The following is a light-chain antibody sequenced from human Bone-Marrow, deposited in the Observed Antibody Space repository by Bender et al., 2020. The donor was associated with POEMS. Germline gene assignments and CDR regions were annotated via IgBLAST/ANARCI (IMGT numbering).Light chain of an antibody. CDR2: SSH. CDR3: AVWDDGLNGWV. CDR1: SSNIGAHA. J-gene: IGLJ3*02. V-gene: IGLV1-44*01. Sequence: QSVLTQPPSASGTPGQRVTISCSGGSSNIGAHAVNWYQHLPGTAPKLLIYSSHRRPSEVPDRFSGSRSGSSASLAISGLQSEDEADYYCAVWDDGLNGWVFGAGTKLTVL.